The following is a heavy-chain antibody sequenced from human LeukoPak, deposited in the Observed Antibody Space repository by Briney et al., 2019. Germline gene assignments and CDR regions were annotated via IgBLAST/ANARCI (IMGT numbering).Heavy chain of an antibody. CDR2: LYSGGNT. CDR3: ARYDGGSGPFDY. V-gene: IGHV3-53*01. Sequence: GGSLRLSCAVSGFTVSSNYMSGVRQAPGRGLEGVSVLYSGGNTYYADSVKGRFTISRDNSKNTLYLQVNSLRAEDTAVYYCARYDGGSGPFDYWGQGTLVTVSS. J-gene: IGHJ4*02. CDR1: GFTVSSNY. D-gene: IGHD3-10*01.